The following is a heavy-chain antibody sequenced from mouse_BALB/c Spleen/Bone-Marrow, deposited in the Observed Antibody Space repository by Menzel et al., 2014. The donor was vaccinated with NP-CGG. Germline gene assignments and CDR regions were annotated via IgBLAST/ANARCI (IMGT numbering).Heavy chain of an antibody. Sequence: EVKLVESGAELVKPGASVKLSCTASGFNIKDTYMHWVKQRPEQGLEWIGRIDPANGNTKYDPKFQGKATITADTSSNTAYLQLGSLTSEDTAVYYCARYYYGYYFDYWGQGTTLTVSS. CDR2: IDPANGNT. CDR1: GFNIKDTY. V-gene: IGHV14-3*02. CDR3: ARYYYGYYFDY. D-gene: IGHD1-1*01. J-gene: IGHJ2*01.